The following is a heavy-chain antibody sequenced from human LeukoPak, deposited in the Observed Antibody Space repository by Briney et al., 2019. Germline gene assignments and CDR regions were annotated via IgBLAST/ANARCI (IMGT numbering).Heavy chain of an antibody. D-gene: IGHD3-16*02. J-gene: IGHJ6*03. Sequence: GGSLRLSCAASGFTFNSYAMRWVRQVPGKGLEWVAFIRFDGSNKYYADSVKGRFTISRDNSKNTLYLQMNSLRAEDTAVYYCAKDLSYMDVWGKGTTVTVSS. V-gene: IGHV3-30*02. CDR3: AKDLSYMDV. CDR2: IRFDGSNK. CDR1: GFTFNSYA.